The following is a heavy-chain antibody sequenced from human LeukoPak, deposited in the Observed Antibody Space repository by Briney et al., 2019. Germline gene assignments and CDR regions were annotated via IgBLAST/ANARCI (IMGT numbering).Heavy chain of an antibody. CDR3: ATRYCSGGSCPNRPYYYGMDD. V-gene: IGHV1-69*02. CDR1: GGTFSSYT. Sequence: GASVKVSCKASGGTFSSYTISWVRQAPGQGLEWMGRIIPILGIANYAQKFQGRVTITADKSTSTAYMELSSLRSEDTAVYYCATRYCSGGSCPNRPYYYGMDDWGQGTTVTVSS. D-gene: IGHD2-15*01. CDR2: IIPILGIA. J-gene: IGHJ6*02.